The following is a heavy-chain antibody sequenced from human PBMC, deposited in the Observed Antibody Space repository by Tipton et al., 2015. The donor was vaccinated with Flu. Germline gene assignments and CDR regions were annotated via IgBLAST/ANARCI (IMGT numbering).Heavy chain of an antibody. D-gene: IGHD1-1*01. V-gene: IGHV4-30-4*01. CDR1: GGSIITKNNY. CDR2: IDYGEST. CDR3: ARVEGTADYGMDV. Sequence: LRLSCTVSGGSIITKNNYWSWIRQPPGKGLEWIGYIDYGESTYYNPSLRRRTAISLDTSKNQFSLKLSPVTAADTAVYFCARVEGTADYGMDVWGQGTTVTVSS. J-gene: IGHJ6*02.